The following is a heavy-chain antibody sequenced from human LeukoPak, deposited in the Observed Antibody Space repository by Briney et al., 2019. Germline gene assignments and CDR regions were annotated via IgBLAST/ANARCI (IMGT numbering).Heavy chain of an antibody. J-gene: IGHJ4*02. V-gene: IGHV3-21*01. CDR1: GFTFSSYS. CDR3: ARDFLRGDGYNQEALDY. D-gene: IGHD5-24*01. CDR2: ISSSSSYI. Sequence: GGSLRLSCAASGFTFSSYSMNWVRQAPGKGLEWVSSISSSSSYIYYADSVKGRFTISRDNAKNSLYLQMNSLRAEDTAVYYCARDFLRGDGYNQEALDYWGQGTLVTVSS.